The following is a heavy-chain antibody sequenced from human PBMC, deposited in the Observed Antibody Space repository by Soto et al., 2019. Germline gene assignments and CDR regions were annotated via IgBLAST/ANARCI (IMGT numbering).Heavy chain of an antibody. CDR1: GYSFTSYS. Sequence: ASVKVSCKASGYSFTSYSMHWVRQAPGQGLEWMGIIDPRGGSTKYAQMFQGRVTMTRDTSARTVYMELSSLRSEDTAVYYCARSVEMATIGFWGQGTLVTLSS. V-gene: IGHV1-46*01. CDR2: IDPRGGST. J-gene: IGHJ4*02. CDR3: ARSVEMATIGF. D-gene: IGHD5-12*01.